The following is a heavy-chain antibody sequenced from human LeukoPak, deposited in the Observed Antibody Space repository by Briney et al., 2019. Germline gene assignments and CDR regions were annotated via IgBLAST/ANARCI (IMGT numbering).Heavy chain of an antibody. CDR1: GASINTYY. CDR2: IYYSGST. CDR3: ARALYSGYDSGPAFDI. V-gene: IGHV4-59*01. J-gene: IGHJ3*02. D-gene: IGHD5-12*01. Sequence: SETLSLTCTVSGASINTYYWSWIRQPPGKGLEWIGYIYYSGSTNYNPSLKSRVTISVDTSKNQISLKLSSVTAADTAVYYCARALYSGYDSGPAFDIWGQGTMVTVSS.